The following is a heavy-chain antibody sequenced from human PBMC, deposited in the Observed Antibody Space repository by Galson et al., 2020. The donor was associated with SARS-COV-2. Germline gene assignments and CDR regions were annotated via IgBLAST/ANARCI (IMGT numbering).Heavy chain of an antibody. CDR3: ARGRPLEWLLSGAFDS. J-gene: IGHJ3*02. CDR2: IYHSGST. D-gene: IGHD3-3*01. Sequence: SENLSLTCAVSGGSISSSNWWSWVRQPPGKGLEWIGEIYHSGSTNYNPSLKSRVTISVDKSKNQFSLKLSSVTAADTAVYYCARGRPLEWLLSGAFDSWGQGTMGTVSS. V-gene: IGHV4-4*02. CDR1: GGSISSSNW.